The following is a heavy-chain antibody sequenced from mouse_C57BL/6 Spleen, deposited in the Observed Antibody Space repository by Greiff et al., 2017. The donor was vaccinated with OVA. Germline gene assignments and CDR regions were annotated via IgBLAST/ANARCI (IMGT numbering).Heavy chain of an antibody. V-gene: IGHV5-6*01. D-gene: IGHD2-1*01. J-gene: IGHJ4*01. CDR3: ARQSLLWSEYYAMDY. CDR1: GFTFSSYG. CDR2: ISSGGSYT. Sequence: EVQGVESGGDLVKPGGSLKLSCAASGFTFSSYGMSWVRQTPDKRLEWVATISSGGSYTYYPDSVKGRFTLSRDNAKNTLYLQMSRLKTEDTAVYYFARQSLLWSEYYAMDYWGQGTSVTVSS.